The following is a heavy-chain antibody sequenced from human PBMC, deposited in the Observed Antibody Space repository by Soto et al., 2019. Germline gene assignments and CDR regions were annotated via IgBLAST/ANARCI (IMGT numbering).Heavy chain of an antibody. Sequence: PGESLKISCKGSGYSFTSYWIDWVRQMPGKGLEWMGIIYPGDSDTRYSPSFQGQVTISADKSISTAYLQWSSLKASDTAMYYCARLLGYCSSTSCYPNWFDPWGQGTLVTVSS. V-gene: IGHV5-51*01. CDR3: ARLLGYCSSTSCYPNWFDP. J-gene: IGHJ5*02. CDR1: GYSFTSYW. D-gene: IGHD2-2*01. CDR2: IYPGDSDT.